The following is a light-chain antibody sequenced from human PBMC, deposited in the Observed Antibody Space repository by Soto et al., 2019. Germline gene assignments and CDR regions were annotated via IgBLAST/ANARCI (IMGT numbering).Light chain of an antibody. V-gene: IGKV3-20*01. CDR2: GAS. CDR1: QSVNNNY. Sequence: EIILTQSPGTLSLSPGERATLSCRASQSVNNNYFAWYQQKPGQAPKLLIYGASSRATGIPDRFSGSGSGTDFTLTISRLEPKDFPVNYCQHYGTSPVTFGGGTKVE. CDR3: QHYGTSPVT. J-gene: IGKJ4*01.